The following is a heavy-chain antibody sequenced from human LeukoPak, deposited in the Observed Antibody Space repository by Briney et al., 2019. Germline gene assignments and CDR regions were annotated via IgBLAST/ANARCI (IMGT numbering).Heavy chain of an antibody. J-gene: IGHJ4*02. CDR2: IIPIFGTA. Sequence: ASVKVSCKASGGTFSSYAISWVRQAPGQGLEWMGGIIPIFGTANYAQKFQGRVTITADKSTSTACMELSSLRSEDTAVYYCARDRGSYYTSWGQGTLVTVSS. D-gene: IGHD1-26*01. V-gene: IGHV1-69*06. CDR3: ARDRGSYYTS. CDR1: GGTFSSYA.